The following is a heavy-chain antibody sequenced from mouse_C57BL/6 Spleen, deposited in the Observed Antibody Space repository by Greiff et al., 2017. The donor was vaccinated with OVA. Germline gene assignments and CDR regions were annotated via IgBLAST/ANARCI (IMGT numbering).Heavy chain of an antibody. CDR3: TRYYYGYDEYYFDY. Sequence: VQLQQSGAELVRPGASVTLSCKASGYTFTDYEMHWVKQTPVHGLEWIGAIDPETGGTAYNQKFKGKAILTADKSSSTAYMELRSLTSEDSAVYYGTRYYYGYDEYYFDYWGQGTTLTVSS. J-gene: IGHJ2*01. V-gene: IGHV1-15*01. D-gene: IGHD2-2*01. CDR1: GYTFTDYE. CDR2: IDPETGGT.